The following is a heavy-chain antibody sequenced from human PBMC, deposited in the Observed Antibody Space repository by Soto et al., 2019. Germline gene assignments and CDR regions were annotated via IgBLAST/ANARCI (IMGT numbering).Heavy chain of an antibody. Sequence: SETLSLTCTVSGGSISSYYWSWIRQPAGKGLEWIGRIYTSGSTNYNPSLKSRVTMSVDTSKNQFSLKLSSVTAADTAVYYCASSRGYYYDSSGYYHSPYYGMDVWGQGTTVTVSS. D-gene: IGHD3-22*01. CDR1: GGSISSYY. V-gene: IGHV4-4*07. CDR3: ASSRGYYYDSSGYYHSPYYGMDV. CDR2: IYTSGST. J-gene: IGHJ6*02.